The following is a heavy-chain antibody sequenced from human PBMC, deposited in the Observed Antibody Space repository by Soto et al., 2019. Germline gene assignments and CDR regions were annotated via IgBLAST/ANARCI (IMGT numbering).Heavy chain of an antibody. D-gene: IGHD3-22*01. J-gene: IGHJ4*02. Sequence: QVQLMQSGAVVRKPGASVRVSCKASGYSFTGYYIHWVRQAPGQSLEWMGRINPSDGSTAYTQQVQGRFFMTRDTSTSTVFMELNSLKSQDTALYFCAREGSGSYLVLWGQGTLVTVS. CDR3: AREGSGSYLVL. CDR2: INPSDGST. V-gene: IGHV1-46*01. CDR1: GYSFTGYY.